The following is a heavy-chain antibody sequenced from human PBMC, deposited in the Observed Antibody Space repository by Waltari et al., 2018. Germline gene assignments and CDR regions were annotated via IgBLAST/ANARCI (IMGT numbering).Heavy chain of an antibody. J-gene: IGHJ5*02. Sequence: QLQLQESGSGLVKPSQTLSLTCAVSGGSISSGGYSWSWIRPPPGKGLEWIGYIYHSGSTYYNPSLKSRVTISVDRSKNQFSLKLSSVTAADTAVYYCARIQSYSSSPWFDPWGQGTLVTVSS. CDR1: GGSISSGGYS. V-gene: IGHV4-30-2*01. CDR3: ARIQSYSSSPWFDP. D-gene: IGHD6-6*01. CDR2: IYHSGST.